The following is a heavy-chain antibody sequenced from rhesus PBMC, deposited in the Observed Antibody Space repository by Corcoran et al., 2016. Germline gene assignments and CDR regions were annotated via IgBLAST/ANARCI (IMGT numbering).Heavy chain of an antibody. CDR1: GGSISSGYYY. CDR3: ARAYSWNTPPGGYFEF. V-gene: IGHV4-122*02. D-gene: IGHD1-20*01. Sequence: QVQLQESGPGLVKPSETLSLTCAVSGGSISSGYYYWSWIRQPPGKGLEWIGYITYSGSTSYNPSLRSRVTISRDTSKNQVSLKLSSVTAADTAVYYCARAYSWNTPPGGYFEFWGQGALVTVSS. CDR2: ITYSGST. J-gene: IGHJ1*01.